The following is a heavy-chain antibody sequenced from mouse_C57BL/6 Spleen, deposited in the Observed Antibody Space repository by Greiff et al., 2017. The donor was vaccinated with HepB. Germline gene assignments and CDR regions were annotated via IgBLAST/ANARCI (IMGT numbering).Heavy chain of an antibody. D-gene: IGHD1-1*01. V-gene: IGHV1-39*01. CDR2: INPNYGTT. CDR3: ATVVATGDYFDY. CDR1: GYSFTDYN. Sequence: VKPGASVKISCKASGYSFTDYNMNWVKQSNGKSLEWIGVINPNYGTTSYNQKFKGKATLTVDQSSSTAYMQLNSLTSEDSAVYYCATVVATGDYFDYWGQGTTLTVSS. J-gene: IGHJ2*01.